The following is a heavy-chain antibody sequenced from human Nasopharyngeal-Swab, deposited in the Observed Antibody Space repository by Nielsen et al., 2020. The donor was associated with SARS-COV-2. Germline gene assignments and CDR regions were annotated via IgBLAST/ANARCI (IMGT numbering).Heavy chain of an antibody. Sequence: ETLSLTCAASGYTFSSYWMHWVRQVPGKGLVWVSRINIDGSITDYADSVKGRFTISRDNSKNTVFLQMSSLRVEDTAVYYCAKLPRSGWTNYFYYMDVWGKGTTVTVSS. J-gene: IGHJ6*03. D-gene: IGHD6-19*01. CDR3: AKLPRSGWTNYFYYMDV. V-gene: IGHV3-74*01. CDR2: INIDGSIT. CDR1: GYTFSSYW.